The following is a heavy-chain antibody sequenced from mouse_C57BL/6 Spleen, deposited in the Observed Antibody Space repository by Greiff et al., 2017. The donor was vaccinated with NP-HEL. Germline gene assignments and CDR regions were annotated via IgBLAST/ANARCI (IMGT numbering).Heavy chain of an antibody. Sequence: QVQLKESGPGLVQPSQSLSITCTVSGFSLTSYGVHWVRQSPGKGLEWLGVIWSGGSTDYNAAFISRLSISKDNSKSQVFFKMNSLQADDTAIYYCARIRYGSTYYYAMDYWGQGTSVTVSS. CDR3: ARIRYGSTYYYAMDY. CDR2: IWSGGST. V-gene: IGHV2-2*01. CDR1: GFSLTSYG. D-gene: IGHD1-1*01. J-gene: IGHJ4*01.